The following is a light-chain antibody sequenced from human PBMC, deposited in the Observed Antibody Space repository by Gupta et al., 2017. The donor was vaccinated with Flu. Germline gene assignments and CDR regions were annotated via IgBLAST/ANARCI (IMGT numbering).Light chain of an antibody. J-gene: IGLJ2*01. CDR1: SSDVGGYNY. Sequence: QSALTQPRSVSESPGQSVTISCTGTSSDVGGYNYVSWYQLYPGKAPKLMIYDVNKRPSGVPDRFSGSKSGNTASLTISGLQAEDEADYYCSSYAGTFTSVLFGGGTKLTVL. CDR2: DVN. V-gene: IGLV2-11*01. CDR3: SSYAGTFTSVL.